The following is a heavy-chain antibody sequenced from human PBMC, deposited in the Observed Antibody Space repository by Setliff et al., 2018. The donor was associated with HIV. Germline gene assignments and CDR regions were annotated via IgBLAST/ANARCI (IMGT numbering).Heavy chain of an antibody. V-gene: IGHV7-4-1*02. CDR2: IHTNTGDP. CDR1: GYTFTSYA. D-gene: IGHD5-12*01. J-gene: IGHJ3*02. Sequence: GASVKVSCKASGYTFTSYAVNWVRQAPGQGLEWVGWIHTNTGDPTYAQGFTGRFVFSLDPSVSTAYLQINSLNPDDGAVYYCAVDRHAFDIWGQGTVVTVSS. CDR3: AVDRHAFDI.